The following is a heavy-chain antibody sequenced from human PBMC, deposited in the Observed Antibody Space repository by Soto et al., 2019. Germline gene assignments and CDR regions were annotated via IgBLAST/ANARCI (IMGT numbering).Heavy chain of an antibody. CDR3: AKTRGVTGPTFNWFDS. CDR1: GGSIGGYS. D-gene: IGHD1-1*01. V-gene: IGHV4-59*01. CDR2: VLYSGNT. Sequence: QVQLQESGPGLVTPSETLSLTCTVSGGSIGGYSWNWIRQSPGRGLEWIGDVLYSGNTNYNPSLESRVTISVDPSKNQFSLKLTSVTAADTATYYCAKTRGVTGPTFNWFDSWGQGTQVSVSS. J-gene: IGHJ5*01.